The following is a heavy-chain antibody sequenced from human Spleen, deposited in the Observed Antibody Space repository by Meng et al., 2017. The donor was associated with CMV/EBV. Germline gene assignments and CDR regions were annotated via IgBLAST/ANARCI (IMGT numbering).Heavy chain of an antibody. CDR2: INPSGGST. CDR3: ASCQYQLPRGYYYGMDV. Sequence: YTFTSYYMHWVRQAPGQGLEWMGIINPSGGSTSYAQKFQGRVTMTRDTSTSTVYMELSSLRSEDTAVYYCASCQYQLPRGYYYGMDVWGQGTTVTVSS. D-gene: IGHD2-2*01. CDR1: YTFTSYY. J-gene: IGHJ6*02. V-gene: IGHV1-46*01.